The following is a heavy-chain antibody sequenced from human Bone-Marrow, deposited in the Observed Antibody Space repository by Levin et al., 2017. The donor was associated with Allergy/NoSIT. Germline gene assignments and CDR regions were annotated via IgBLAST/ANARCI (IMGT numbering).Heavy chain of an antibody. V-gene: IGHV3-23*01. D-gene: IGHD3-3*01. J-gene: IGHJ5*02. CDR2: ISGSGGST. Sequence: GESLKISCAASGFTFSSYAMSWVRQAPGKGLEWVSAISGSGGSTYYADSVKGRFTISRDNSKNTLYLQMNSLRAEDTAVYYCAKDAARFLEWLFPGVWFDPWGQGTLVTVSS. CDR1: GFTFSSYA. CDR3: AKDAARFLEWLFPGVWFDP.